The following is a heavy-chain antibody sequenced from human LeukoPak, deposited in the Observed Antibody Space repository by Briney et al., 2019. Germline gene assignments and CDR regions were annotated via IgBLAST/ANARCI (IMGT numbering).Heavy chain of an antibody. D-gene: IGHD1-26*01. V-gene: IGHV3-11*01. CDR1: GFTFSDYY. CDR3: ASGSYITTIDY. Sequence: GGSLRLSCAVSGFTFSDYYMSWIRQAPGKGLEWVSYISSSGSTIYYADSVKGRFTISRDNAKNSLYLQMNSLRAEDTAVYYCASGSYITTIDYWGQGTLVTVSS. CDR2: ISSSGSTI. J-gene: IGHJ4*02.